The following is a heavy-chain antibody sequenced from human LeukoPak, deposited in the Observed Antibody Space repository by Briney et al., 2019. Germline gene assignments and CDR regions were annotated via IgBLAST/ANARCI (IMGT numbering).Heavy chain of an antibody. CDR2: INHSGST. V-gene: IGHV4-34*01. CDR3: ARAAYDYDGSGYYNAFDI. J-gene: IGHJ3*02. CDR1: GGSFSGYY. D-gene: IGHD3-22*01. Sequence: PSETLSLTCAVYGGSFSGYYWSWIRQPPGKGLEWIGGINHSGSTNYNPSLKSRVTISVDTSKNQFSLKLSSVTAADTAVYYCARAAYDYDGSGYYNAFDIWGQGTMVTVSS.